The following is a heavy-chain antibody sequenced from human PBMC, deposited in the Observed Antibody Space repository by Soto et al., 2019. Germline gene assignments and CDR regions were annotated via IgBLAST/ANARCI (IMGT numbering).Heavy chain of an antibody. D-gene: IGHD1-26*01. V-gene: IGHV4-59*08. Sequence: SETLSLTCTVSGGSISSYYWSWIRQPPGKGLEWIGYIYYSGSTNYNPSLKSRVTISVDTSKNQFSLKLSSVTAADTAVYYCASGRSAVADDYWGQGTLVTVSS. CDR3: ASGRSAVADDY. CDR1: GGSISSYY. CDR2: IYYSGST. J-gene: IGHJ4*02.